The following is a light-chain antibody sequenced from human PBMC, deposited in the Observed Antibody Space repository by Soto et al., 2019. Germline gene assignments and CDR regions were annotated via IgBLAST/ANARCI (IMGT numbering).Light chain of an antibody. Sequence: EILLTQSPGTLSLSPGERATLYCRASLSVSSSHLAWYQQKPGQAPRLLIFGASSRAPDIPDRFSGSGSGRDFTLTIGRLEPEDFAVYYCQQYISSPLTFGGGTKVEIK. V-gene: IGKV3-20*01. J-gene: IGKJ4*01. CDR2: GAS. CDR3: QQYISSPLT. CDR1: LSVSSSH.